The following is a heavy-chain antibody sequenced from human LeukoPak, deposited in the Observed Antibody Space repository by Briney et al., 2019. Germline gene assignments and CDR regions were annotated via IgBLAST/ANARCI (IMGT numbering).Heavy chain of an antibody. CDR1: GFTFSSYA. V-gene: IGHV3-23*01. CDR2: ITGSGGDT. J-gene: IGHJ4*02. Sequence: GGCLRLSCAASGFTFSSYAMSWVRQAPGMGLEWVSAITGSGGDTWHADSVEGRFTISRDNSKNTLYLQMNGLRADDTAVYYCAKGSGSSRPYYFDYWGQGALVTVSS. D-gene: IGHD3-10*01. CDR3: AKGSGSSRPYYFDY.